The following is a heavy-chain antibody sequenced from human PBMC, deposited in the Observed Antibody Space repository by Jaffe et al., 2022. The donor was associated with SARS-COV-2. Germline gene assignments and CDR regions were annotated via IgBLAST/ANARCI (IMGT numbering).Heavy chain of an antibody. J-gene: IGHJ6*03. Sequence: QVTLKESGPVLVKPTETLTLTCTVSGFSLSNARMGVSWIRQPPGKALEWLAHIFSNDEKSYSTSLKSRLTISKDTSKSQVVLTMTNMDPVDTATYYCARSIRYCSSTSCQNYYYYMDVWGKGTTVTVSS. CDR1: GFSLSNARMG. D-gene: IGHD2-2*01. CDR3: ARSIRYCSSTSCQNYYYYMDV. CDR2: IFSNDEK. V-gene: IGHV2-26*01.